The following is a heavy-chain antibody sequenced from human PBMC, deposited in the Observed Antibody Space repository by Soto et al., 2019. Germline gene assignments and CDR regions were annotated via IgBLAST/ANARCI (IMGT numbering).Heavy chain of an antibody. CDR2: IYYSGST. Sequence: SETLSLTCTFSGGSISSGGYCWSWIRQHPGKGLEWIGYIYYSGSTYYNPSLKSRVTISVDTSKNQFSLKLSSVTAADTAVYYCARAHSSSSPFDYWGQGTLVTVSS. V-gene: IGHV4-31*03. CDR1: GGSISSGGYC. J-gene: IGHJ4*02. CDR3: ARAHSSSSPFDY. D-gene: IGHD6-6*01.